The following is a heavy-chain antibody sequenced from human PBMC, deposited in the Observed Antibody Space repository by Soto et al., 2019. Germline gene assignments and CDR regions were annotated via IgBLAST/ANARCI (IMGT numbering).Heavy chain of an antibody. V-gene: IGHV2-5*01. Sequence: QITLKESGPTLVKPTQTLTLTCSFSGVSLSTGGRGVGWIRQPPGKALEWLALIYWNDDERYSPSLKNRLTITKDTSKNQVVLTMTNMDPVDTATYYCAHRGYGDYPRDNWFDPWGQGTLVTVSS. CDR3: AHRGYGDYPRDNWFDP. D-gene: IGHD4-17*01. CDR1: GVSLSTGGRG. J-gene: IGHJ5*02. CDR2: IYWNDDE.